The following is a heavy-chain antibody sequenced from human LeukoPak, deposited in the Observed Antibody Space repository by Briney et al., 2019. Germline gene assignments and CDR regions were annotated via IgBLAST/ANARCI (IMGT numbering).Heavy chain of an antibody. CDR1: GFTFNRYW. V-gene: IGHV3-74*01. J-gene: IGHJ4*02. CDR3: ARGRGTIYMFDY. Sequence: GGSLRLSCTASGFTFNRYWMHWVRQVPGKGLVWVSRINSDGSSTTYADSVKGRFTISRDNARNTLYLQMNSLRAEDTAVYYCARGRGTIYMFDYWGQGTLVTVSS. D-gene: IGHD2/OR15-2a*01. CDR2: INSDGSST.